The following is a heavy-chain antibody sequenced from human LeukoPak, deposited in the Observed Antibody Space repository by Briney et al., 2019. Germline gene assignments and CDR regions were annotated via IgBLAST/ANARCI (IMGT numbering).Heavy chain of an antibody. CDR2: ISSTSSTI. Sequence: GGSLRLSCAASGFTFSNAWMSWVRQAPGKGLEWVSYISSTSSTIYYADSVKGRFTISRDNAKNSLYLQMNSLRAEDTAVYYCATNTYYYDSSGYSYFDYWGQGTLVTVSS. CDR3: ATNTYYYDSSGYSYFDY. V-gene: IGHV3-48*04. D-gene: IGHD3-22*01. CDR1: GFTFSNAW. J-gene: IGHJ4*02.